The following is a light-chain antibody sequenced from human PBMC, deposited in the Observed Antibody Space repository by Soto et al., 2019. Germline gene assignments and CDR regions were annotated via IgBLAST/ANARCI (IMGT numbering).Light chain of an antibody. CDR3: SSYTRDTALV. Sequence: QSVLTQPASVSGSPGQSITISCTGTSSDVSTYNYVSWYQHHPGKAPKLIIYEVSNRPSGVSNRFSGSKSGSTASLTISGLQAEDEADYHCSSYTRDTALVFGTGTKLTVL. CDR2: EVS. J-gene: IGLJ1*01. V-gene: IGLV2-14*01. CDR1: SSDVSTYNY.